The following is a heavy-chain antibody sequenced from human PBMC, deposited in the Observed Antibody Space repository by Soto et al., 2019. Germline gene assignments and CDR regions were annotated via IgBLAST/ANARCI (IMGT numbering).Heavy chain of an antibody. V-gene: IGHV4-31*03. D-gene: IGHD1-7*01. CDR2: IYYSGST. CDR3: AGTGTTMSYYYYGMDV. CDR1: GGSISSGGYY. Sequence: PSETLSLTCTVSGGSISSGGYYWSWIRQHPGKGLEWIGYIYYSGSTYYNPSLKSRVTISVDTSKNQFSLKLSSVTAADTAVYYCAGTGTTMSYYYYGMDVWGQGTTVTVSS. J-gene: IGHJ6*02.